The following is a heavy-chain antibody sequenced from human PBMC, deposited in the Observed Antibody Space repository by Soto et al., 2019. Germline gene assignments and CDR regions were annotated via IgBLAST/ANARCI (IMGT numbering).Heavy chain of an antibody. V-gene: IGHV1-58*01. Sequence: ASVKVSCKTSGFTFSSSAVHWVRQARGHRLQWIGWIDVGSANANYAHMLQERVTISRDMSTSTAYMELSSLRPEDTVVYYCAAGVGGYIYGLARHWGTGTLVTVSS. D-gene: IGHD4-17*01. CDR2: IDVGSANA. CDR3: AAGVGGYIYGLARH. J-gene: IGHJ4*02. CDR1: GFTFSSSA.